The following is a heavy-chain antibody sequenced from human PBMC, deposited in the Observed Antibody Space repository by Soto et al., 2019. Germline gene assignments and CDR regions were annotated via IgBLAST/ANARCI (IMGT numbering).Heavy chain of an antibody. J-gene: IGHJ5*01. Sequence: ASVKVSCKASGYIFTDYYINWVRQAPGRGLEWVGWISPNSGDTNYAQEFQGRVTMTTDTSITTAYMELSRLRSDDTAVYYCARQYCGSNSCHNWFDSWGQGALVTVSS. CDR3: ARQYCGSNSCHNWFDS. CDR2: ISPNSGDT. CDR1: GYIFTDYY. D-gene: IGHD2-2*01. V-gene: IGHV1-2*02.